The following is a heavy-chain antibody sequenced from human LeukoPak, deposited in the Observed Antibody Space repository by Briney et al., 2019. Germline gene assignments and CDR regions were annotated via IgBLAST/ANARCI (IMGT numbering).Heavy chain of an antibody. Sequence: GGSLRLSCGASGFTLSSYWMHWVRHAAGKGVVWVSRINSDGRTTIYADSVKGRFTISRDNAKNTLYLQMNSLRAEDTAVYYCAREGYYDSSGYSIRFSYWGQGTLVTVSS. J-gene: IGHJ4*02. D-gene: IGHD3-22*01. CDR2: INSDGRTT. CDR1: GFTLSSYW. V-gene: IGHV3-74*01. CDR3: AREGYYDSSGYSIRFSY.